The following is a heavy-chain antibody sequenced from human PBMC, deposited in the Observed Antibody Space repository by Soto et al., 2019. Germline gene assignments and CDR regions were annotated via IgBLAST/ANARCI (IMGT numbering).Heavy chain of an antibody. D-gene: IGHD7-27*01. J-gene: IGHJ3*02. V-gene: IGHV3-21*01. Sequence: GGSLRLSCAASGFTFSSYSMNWVRQAPGKGLEWVSSISSSSSYIYYADSVKGRFTISRDNAKNSLYLQMNSLRAEDTAVYYCARASGDDAFDIWGQGTMVTVSS. CDR1: GFTFSSYS. CDR2: ISSSSSYI. CDR3: ARASGDDAFDI.